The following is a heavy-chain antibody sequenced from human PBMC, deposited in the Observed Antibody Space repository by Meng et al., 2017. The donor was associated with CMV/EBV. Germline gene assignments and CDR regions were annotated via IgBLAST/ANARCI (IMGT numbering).Heavy chain of an antibody. D-gene: IGHD3-22*01. CDR2: IYTSGST. CDR3: ARGGLYYYDSSGHFDY. Sequence: QVPRSGQGPGLVKPSGTLLLPCTVSGGSISSSYWSWIRQPAGKGLEWIGRIYTSGSTNYNPSLKSRVTMSVDTSKNQFSLKLSSVTAADTAVYYCARGGLYYYDSSGHFDYWGQGTLVTVSS. CDR1: GGSISSSY. J-gene: IGHJ4*02. V-gene: IGHV4-4*07.